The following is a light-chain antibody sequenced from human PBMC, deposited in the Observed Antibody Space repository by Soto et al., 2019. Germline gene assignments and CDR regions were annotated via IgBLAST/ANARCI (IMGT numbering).Light chain of an antibody. J-gene: IGLJ2*01. CDR2: EVT. CDR3: SSYAGSNTVL. V-gene: IGLV2-8*01. Sequence: QSALTQPPSASGSPGQSVTISCTGTSSDVGGYLYVSWYQQHPGKAPKLMIFEVTKRPSGVPDRFSGSKSGNTASLTVSGLQAEDAANYYCSSYAGSNTVLFGGGTKLTVL. CDR1: SSDVGGYLY.